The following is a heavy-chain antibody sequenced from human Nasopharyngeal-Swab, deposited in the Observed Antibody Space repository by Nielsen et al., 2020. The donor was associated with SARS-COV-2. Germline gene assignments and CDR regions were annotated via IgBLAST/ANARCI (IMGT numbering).Heavy chain of an antibody. CDR2: IWYDGSNK. V-gene: IGHV3-33*01. Sequence: LSLTCAASGFTFSSYGMHWVRQAPGKGLEWVAVIWYDGSNKYYADSVKGRFTISRDNSKNTLYLQMNSLRAEDTAVYYCARDHPITIFGVVELGSGMDVWGQGTTVTVSS. J-gene: IGHJ6*02. CDR3: ARDHPITIFGVVELGSGMDV. D-gene: IGHD3-3*01. CDR1: GFTFSSYG.